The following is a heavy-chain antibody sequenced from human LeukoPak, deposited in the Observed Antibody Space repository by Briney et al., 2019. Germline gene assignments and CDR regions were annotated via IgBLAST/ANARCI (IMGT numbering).Heavy chain of an antibody. V-gene: IGHV3-21*01. CDR2: ISSCSSYI. Sequence: GVSLRLSCTASGFTFSSYSMNWVRQAPGKGLEWVSSISSCSSYIYYADSVKGRFTSTRDNAKNSLYLRMNSLRAEDTAVYYCARDRSPSQHYAYVWGSYRPQPDAFDIWGQGTMVTVSS. CDR1: GFTFSSYS. CDR3: ARDRSPSQHYAYVWGSYRPQPDAFDI. D-gene: IGHD3-16*02. J-gene: IGHJ3*02.